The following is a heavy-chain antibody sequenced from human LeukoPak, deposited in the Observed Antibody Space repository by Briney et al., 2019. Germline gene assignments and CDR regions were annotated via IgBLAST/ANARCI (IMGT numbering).Heavy chain of an antibody. CDR2: ISSSGGHT. D-gene: IGHD3-10*01. Sequence: GGSLRLSCAASGLTLRLLSMNWVRQAPGKGLEWVSSISSSGGHTFYSDSVKGRFTISRDNAKNSLYLQMNSLRAEDTAIYYCASPRMIRGTITTPFDYWGQGILVTVSS. CDR1: GLTLRLLS. J-gene: IGHJ4*02. V-gene: IGHV3-21*01. CDR3: ASPRMIRGTITTPFDY.